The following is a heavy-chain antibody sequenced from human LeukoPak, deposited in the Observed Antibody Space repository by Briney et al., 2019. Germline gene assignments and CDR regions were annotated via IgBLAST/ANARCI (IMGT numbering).Heavy chain of an antibody. Sequence: GSSVKLSCKASGGTFSSYAISWVRQAPGQGLEWMGRIIPILGIANYAQKFHGRVTITADTSTSTAYMELCSLRSEDTTVYYCAREESISSQYYVDYWRQGTLVSVSS. V-gene: IGHV1-69*04. J-gene: IGHJ4*02. CDR2: IIPILGIA. CDR3: AREESISSQYYVDY. D-gene: IGHD6-13*01. CDR1: GGTFSSYA.